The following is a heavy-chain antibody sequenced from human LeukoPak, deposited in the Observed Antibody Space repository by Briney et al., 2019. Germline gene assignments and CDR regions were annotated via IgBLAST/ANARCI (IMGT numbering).Heavy chain of an antibody. V-gene: IGHV1-2*02. CDR2: INPNSGGT. CDR3: ARVADYGDYTLPGDY. CDR1: GSTFTDYY. Sequence: ASVKVSCKASGSTFTDYYMHWVRQAPGQPLEWIGWINPNSGGTNYAQKFQGRVTMTRDTSINTAYMELSSLRSDDTAVYYCARVADYGDYTLPGDYWGQGTLVTVSS. J-gene: IGHJ4*02. D-gene: IGHD4-17*01.